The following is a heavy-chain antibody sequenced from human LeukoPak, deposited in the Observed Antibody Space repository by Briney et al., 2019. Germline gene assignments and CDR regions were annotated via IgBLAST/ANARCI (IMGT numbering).Heavy chain of an antibody. D-gene: IGHD4-17*01. CDR1: GGSISSYY. CDR3: ARLTTVTPPYAFDI. J-gene: IGHJ3*02. V-gene: IGHV4-59*01. Sequence: RSSETLSLTCTVSGGSISSYYWSWIRQPPGKGLEWIGYIYYSGSTNYNPSLKSRVTISVDTSKNQFSLKLSSVTAADTAVYCCARLTTVTPPYAFDIWGQGTMVTVSS. CDR2: IYYSGST.